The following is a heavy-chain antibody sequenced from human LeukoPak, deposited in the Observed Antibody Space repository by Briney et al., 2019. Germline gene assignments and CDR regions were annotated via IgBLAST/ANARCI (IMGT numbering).Heavy chain of an antibody. D-gene: IGHD2-15*01. J-gene: IGHJ4*02. CDR1: GFTFDDYG. CDR2: ISGRGSGDRT. V-gene: IGHV3-23*01. CDR3: AKSGLNRFDY. Sequence: GGSLRLSCAASGFTFDDYGMSWVRQAPGKGLEWVSNISGRGSGDRTYYADSVKGRFTISRDNSKNTLYLQMNSLRAEDTAVYYCAKSGLNRFDYWGQGTLVTVSS.